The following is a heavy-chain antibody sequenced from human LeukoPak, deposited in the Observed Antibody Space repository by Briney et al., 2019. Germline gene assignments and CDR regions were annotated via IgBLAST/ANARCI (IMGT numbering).Heavy chain of an antibody. J-gene: IGHJ4*02. CDR1: GGSISSYY. CDR2: IYYSGST. D-gene: IGHD3-3*02. CDR3: ARASGVSIFDY. V-gene: IGHV4-59*08. Sequence: PSETLSLTCTVSGGSISSYYWSWIRQPPGKGLEWIGYIYYSGSTNYNPSLKSRVTISVDTSKNQFSLKLSSVTAADTAVYYCARASGVSIFDYWGQGTLVTVSS.